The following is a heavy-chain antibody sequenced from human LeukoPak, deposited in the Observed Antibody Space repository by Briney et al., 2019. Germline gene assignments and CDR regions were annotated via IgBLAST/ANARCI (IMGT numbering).Heavy chain of an antibody. D-gene: IGHD2-2*01. CDR3: ARISMPYYYYGMDV. Sequence: PGGSLRLSCAASGFTFSSYAMHWVRQAPGKGLEWVAVIPYDGSNKYYPDSVKGRFTISRDNSKNTLYLQMNSLRAEDTAVYYCARISMPYYYYGMDVWGQGTTVTVSS. CDR2: IPYDGSNK. J-gene: IGHJ6*02. V-gene: IGHV3-30-3*01. CDR1: GFTFSSYA.